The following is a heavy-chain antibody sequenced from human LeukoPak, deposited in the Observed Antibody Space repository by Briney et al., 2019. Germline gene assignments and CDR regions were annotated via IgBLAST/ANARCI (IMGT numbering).Heavy chain of an antibody. V-gene: IGHV4-59*01. CDR3: ARGRDYGDYGY. D-gene: IGHD4-17*01. CDR1: GGSISSSY. Sequence: SETLSLTCTVSGGSISSSYWSWIRQPPRKGLEWIGYIYYSGSTNYNPSLKSRVTISVHTSKNQFSLKLSSVTAADTAVYYCARGRDYGDYGYWGQGTLVTVSS. CDR2: IYYSGST. J-gene: IGHJ4*02.